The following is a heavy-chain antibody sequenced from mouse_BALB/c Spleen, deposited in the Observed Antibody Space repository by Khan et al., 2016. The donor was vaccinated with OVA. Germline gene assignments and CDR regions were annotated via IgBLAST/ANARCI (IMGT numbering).Heavy chain of an antibody. CDR2: IDPANGNT. D-gene: IGHD1-1*01. V-gene: IGHV14-3*02. CDR1: GFNIKDTY. J-gene: IGHJ1*01. Sequence: IPLVQSGAELVKPGASVKLSCTASGFNIKDTYMHWVKQRPEQCLEWIGRIDPANGNTKYDPKFQGKATITADTSSNTAYLQLSSLTSEDTAVYYCARYYGSSYWYFDVWGAGTTVTVSS. CDR3: ARYYGSSYWYFDV.